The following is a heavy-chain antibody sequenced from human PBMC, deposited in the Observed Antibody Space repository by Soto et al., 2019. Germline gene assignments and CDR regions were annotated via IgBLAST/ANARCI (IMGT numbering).Heavy chain of an antibody. D-gene: IGHD6-19*01. V-gene: IGHV3-64D*06. Sequence: PGGSLRLSCSASGFTFSSYAMHWVRQAPGKGLEYVSAISSNGGSTYYADSVKGRFTISRDNSKNTLYLQMSSLRAEDTAVYYCVKDSDSSGWYLGYFDYWGQGTLATVSS. CDR2: ISSNGGST. CDR1: GFTFSSYA. J-gene: IGHJ4*02. CDR3: VKDSDSSGWYLGYFDY.